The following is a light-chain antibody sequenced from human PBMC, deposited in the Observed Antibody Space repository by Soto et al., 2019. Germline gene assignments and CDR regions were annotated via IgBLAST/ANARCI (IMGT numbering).Light chain of an antibody. Sequence: LTHSPSFLSASVGDRVTITCRASQGISNYLAWYQQKPGKAPKLLIFTASTLQSGVPSRFSGSGSGTEFTLTISSLQPEDFATYYCQQFNSYPITFGQGTRLEIK. CDR3: QQFNSYPIT. CDR2: TAS. J-gene: IGKJ5*01. CDR1: QGISNY. V-gene: IGKV1-9*01.